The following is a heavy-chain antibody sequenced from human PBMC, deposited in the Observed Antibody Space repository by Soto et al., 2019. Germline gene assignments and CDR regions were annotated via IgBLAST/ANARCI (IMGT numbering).Heavy chain of an antibody. CDR3: ARINLAAGEASRAFDI. V-gene: IGHV4-39*01. D-gene: IGHD2-15*01. Sequence: SETLSLTCTVSGGSISSSIYYWGWIRHPPGKGLEWIGSIYYSGSNYYNPSLKSRVTISVDASKNQFSLKLSSVTAADTAVYYCARINLAAGEASRAFDIWGQGTLVTVSS. CDR1: GGSISSSIYY. J-gene: IGHJ3*02. CDR2: IYYSGSN.